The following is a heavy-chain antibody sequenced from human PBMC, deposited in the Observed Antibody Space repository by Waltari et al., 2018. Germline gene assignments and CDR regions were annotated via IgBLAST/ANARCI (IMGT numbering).Heavy chain of an antibody. CDR1: GGSFSGYY. D-gene: IGHD2-2*01. CDR2: INHSGST. J-gene: IGHJ6*02. Sequence: QVQLQQWGAGLLKPSETLSLPCAVYGGSFSGYYWSWIRQPPGKGLEWIGEINHSGSTNYNPSLKSRVTISVDTSKNQFSLKLSSVTAADTAVYYCARDSCSSTSCYGNYYYGMDVWGQGTTVTVSS. CDR3: ARDSCSSTSCYGNYYYGMDV. V-gene: IGHV4-34*01.